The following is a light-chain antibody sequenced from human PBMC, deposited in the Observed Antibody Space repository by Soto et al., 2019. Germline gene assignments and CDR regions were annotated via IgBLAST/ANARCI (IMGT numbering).Light chain of an antibody. V-gene: IGKV1-33*01. CDR1: QDISDS. CDR3: HQYTYPPLT. Sequence: DIQVTQSPSSLSASVGDTITISCQASQDISDSLNWYQQKPGRAPNLLIYDASNLEIGVPSRFSGSGSGTDFTFTITGLQPEDIATYYCHQYTYPPLTFGGGTNVDIK. J-gene: IGKJ4*01. CDR2: DAS.